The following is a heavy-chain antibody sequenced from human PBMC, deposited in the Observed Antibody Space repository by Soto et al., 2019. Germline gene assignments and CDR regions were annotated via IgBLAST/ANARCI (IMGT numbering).Heavy chain of an antibody. D-gene: IGHD1-26*01. Sequence: PSETLSLTCTVSGGSISSGDYYWSWIRQPPGKGLEWIGYIYYSGSTYYNPSLKSRVTISVDTSKNQSSLKLIPVTAADTAVYYCASSYREGATEGAYNWFGHWGQGTLVTISS. V-gene: IGHV4-30-4*01. CDR2: IYYSGST. CDR3: ASSYREGATEGAYNWFGH. CDR1: GGSISSGDYY. J-gene: IGHJ5*02.